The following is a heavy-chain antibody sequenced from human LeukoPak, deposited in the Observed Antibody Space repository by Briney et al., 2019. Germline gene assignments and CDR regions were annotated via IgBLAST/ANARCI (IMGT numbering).Heavy chain of an antibody. V-gene: IGHV3-30*02. CDR2: IRYDGSNK. J-gene: IGHJ3*02. CDR1: GFTFSSYG. CDR3: AKKQQLVRGGAFDI. Sequence: PGGSLRLSCAASGFTFSSYGMHWVRQAPGKGLEWVAFIRYDGSNKYYADSVKGRFTISRDNSKNTLYLQMSSLRAEDTAVYYCAKKQQLVRGGAFDIWGQGTMVTVSS. D-gene: IGHD6-13*01.